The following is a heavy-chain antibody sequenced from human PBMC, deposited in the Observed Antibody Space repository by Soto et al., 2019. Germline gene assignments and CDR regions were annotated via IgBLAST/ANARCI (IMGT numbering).Heavy chain of an antibody. Sequence: GSLRLSCAASGVTCITYAMSCVRQAPGKGLEWVSTIDNSGGITYYADSVKGRFTISRDNSKNTLYLQMNSLRAEDTAVYYCAKGGYNYGFLFDCWGQGTLVTVSS. CDR2: IDNSGGIT. J-gene: IGHJ4*02. V-gene: IGHV3-23*05. CDR1: GVTCITYA. D-gene: IGHD5-18*01. CDR3: AKGGYNYGFLFDC.